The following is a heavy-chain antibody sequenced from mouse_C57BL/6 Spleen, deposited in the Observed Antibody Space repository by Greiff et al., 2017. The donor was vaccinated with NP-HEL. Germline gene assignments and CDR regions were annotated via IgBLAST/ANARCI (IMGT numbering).Heavy chain of an antibody. CDR2: IDPSDSYT. V-gene: IGHV1-69*01. J-gene: IGHJ3*01. CDR3: ARSGYYGYDGVWFAY. CDR1: GYTFTSYW. D-gene: IGHD2-2*01. Sequence: QVQLQQPGAELVMPGASVKLSCKASGYTFTSYWMHWVKQRPGQGLEWIGEIDPSDSYTNYIQKFKGKSTLTVDKSSSTAYMQLSSLTSEDSAVYYCARSGYYGYDGVWFAYWGQGTLVTVSA.